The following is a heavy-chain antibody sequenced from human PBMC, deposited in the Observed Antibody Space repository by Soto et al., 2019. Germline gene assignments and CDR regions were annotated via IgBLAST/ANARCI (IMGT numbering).Heavy chain of an antibody. J-gene: IGHJ4*02. CDR3: ARVVAVAGNYFDY. CDR2: LYYSGST. D-gene: IGHD6-19*01. CDR1: GSSITRYC. V-gene: IGHV4-59*01. Sequence: SETLSLTRTVSGSSITRYCWSGIRQRPGKGLEWIGYLYYSGSTNYNPSLKSRVTISVDTSKNQFSLKLSSVTDADTAVYYCARVVAVAGNYFDYWGQGTLVTV.